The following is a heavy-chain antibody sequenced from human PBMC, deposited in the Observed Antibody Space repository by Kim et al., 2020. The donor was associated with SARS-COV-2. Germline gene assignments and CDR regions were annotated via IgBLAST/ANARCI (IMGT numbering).Heavy chain of an antibody. D-gene: IGHD2-2*03. CDR2: IYYSGST. J-gene: IGHJ5*02. V-gene: IGHV4-59*01. Sequence: SETLSLTCTVSGGSISSYYWSWIRQPPGKGLEWIGYIYYSGSTNYNPSLKSRVTISVDTSKNQFSLKLSSVTAADTAVYYCAREMDLRGHWFDPWGQGTLVTVSS. CDR3: AREMDLRGHWFDP. CDR1: GGSISSYY.